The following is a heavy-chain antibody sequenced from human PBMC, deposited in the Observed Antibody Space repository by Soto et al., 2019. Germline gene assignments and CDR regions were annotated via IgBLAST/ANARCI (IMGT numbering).Heavy chain of an antibody. CDR3: ARGLASRFDP. CDR1: GGSFSGYY. J-gene: IGHJ5*02. D-gene: IGHD5-12*01. V-gene: IGHV4-34*01. Sequence: NPSETLSLTXAVYGGSFSGYYWSWIRQPPGKGLEWIGEINHSGSTNYNPSLKSRVTISVDTSKNQFSLKLSSVTAADTAVYYCARGLASRFDPWGQGTLVTSPQ. CDR2: INHSGST.